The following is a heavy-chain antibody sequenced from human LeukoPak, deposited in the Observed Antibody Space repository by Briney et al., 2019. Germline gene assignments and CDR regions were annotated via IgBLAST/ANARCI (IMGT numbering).Heavy chain of an antibody. J-gene: IGHJ3*02. CDR2: ISSSGSTI. CDR1: GFTFSSYE. Sequence: PGGSLRLSCAASGFTFSSYEMNWVHQAPGKGLEWVSYISSSGSTIYYADSVKGRFTISRDNAKNSLYLQMNSLRAEDTAVYYCARVPSGYDPSDDAFDIWGQGTMVTVSS. V-gene: IGHV3-48*03. CDR3: ARVPSGYDPSDDAFDI. D-gene: IGHD5-12*01.